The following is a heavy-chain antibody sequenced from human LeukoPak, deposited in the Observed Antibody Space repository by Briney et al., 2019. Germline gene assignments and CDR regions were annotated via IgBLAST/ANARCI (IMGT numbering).Heavy chain of an antibody. Sequence: SEPLSLTCTVSGGSISSSSYYWGWIRQPPGKGLEWIGSIYYSGSTYYNPSLKSRVTISVDTSKNQFSLKLSSVTAADTAVYYCARHFKLLVEILGATKKDAFDIRGQGTMVTVSS. CDR2: IYYSGST. V-gene: IGHV4-39*01. CDR1: GGSISSSSYY. CDR3: ARHFKLLVEILGATKKDAFDI. D-gene: IGHD1-26*01. J-gene: IGHJ3*02.